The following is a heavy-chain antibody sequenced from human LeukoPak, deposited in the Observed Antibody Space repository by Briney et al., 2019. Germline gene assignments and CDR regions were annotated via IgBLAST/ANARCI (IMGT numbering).Heavy chain of an antibody. CDR2: IYPGDSDT. J-gene: IGHJ4*02. CDR1: GYSFTTYW. CDR3: ALGMYSSGWHFDY. Sequence: GESLKISCQGSGYSFTTYWIGWVRQMPGKGLEWMGIIYPGDSDTRYSPSFQGQVTISADKSITTAYLQWSSLRASDTAMYYCALGMYSSGWHFDYWGQGTLVTVSP. D-gene: IGHD6-19*01. V-gene: IGHV5-51*01.